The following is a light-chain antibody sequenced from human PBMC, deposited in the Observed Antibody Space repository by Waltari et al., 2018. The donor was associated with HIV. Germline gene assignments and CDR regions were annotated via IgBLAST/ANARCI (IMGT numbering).Light chain of an antibody. CDR2: KDI. CDR3: QSIDRGTTWV. J-gene: IGLJ3*02. CDR1: IRPKQT. V-gene: IGLV3-25*03. Sequence: SYKLTQSPSVSVSPGQTATIPCYGDIRPKQTYWYRQRPVQATVVVIYKDIERPSGIPDRFSGSRSGTTLTLTISGVQTEDEADYYCQSIDRGTTWVFGGGTKLTVL.